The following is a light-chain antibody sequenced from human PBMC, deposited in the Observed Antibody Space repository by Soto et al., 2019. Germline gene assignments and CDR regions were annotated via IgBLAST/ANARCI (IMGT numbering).Light chain of an antibody. J-gene: IGKJ1*01. V-gene: IGKV3-11*01. CDR2: DAS. CDR1: QSVSSY. Sequence: IVLTQSPATLSLSPGERATLSCRASQSVSSYLAWYQQKPGQAPRLLIYDASNRATGIPARFSGSVSGTDGTITISSLQQEDGAVYYCQQYGTSTQTFGQGTKVDIK. CDR3: QQYGTSTQT.